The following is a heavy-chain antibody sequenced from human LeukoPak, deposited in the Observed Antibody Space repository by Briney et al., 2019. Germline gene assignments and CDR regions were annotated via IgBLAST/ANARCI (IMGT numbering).Heavy chain of an antibody. CDR3: ARAPGLTTVVMGAFDI. J-gene: IGHJ3*02. CDR2: IIPILGIA. D-gene: IGHD4-23*01. V-gene: IGHV1-69*10. CDR1: GGTFSSYT. Sequence: ASVKVSCKASGGTFSSYTISWVRQAPGQGLEWMGGIIPILGIANYAQKFQGRVTITADKSTSTAYMELSSLRSEDTAVYYCARAPGLTTVVMGAFDIWGQGTMVTVSS.